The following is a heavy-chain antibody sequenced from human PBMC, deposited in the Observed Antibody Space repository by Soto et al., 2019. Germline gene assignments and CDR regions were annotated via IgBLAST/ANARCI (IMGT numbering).Heavy chain of an antibody. V-gene: IGHV5-51*01. J-gene: IGHJ4*02. CDR3: ARPTTGTETTSRFDY. D-gene: IGHD1-7*01. CDR2: IYPGDSDT. Sequence: EVQLVQSGAEVKKPGESLKISCKASGYSFTDKWIGWVRQMPGKGLEWMGIIYPGDSDTRYSPSFRGQVTISVDNSITTAYLQWNSLKASDTAMYYCARPTTGTETTSRFDYWGQGTLVSVSS. CDR1: GYSFTDKW.